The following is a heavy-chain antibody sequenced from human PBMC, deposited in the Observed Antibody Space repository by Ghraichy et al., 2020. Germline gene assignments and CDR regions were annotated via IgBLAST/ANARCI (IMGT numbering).Heavy chain of an antibody. J-gene: IGHJ3*02. Sequence: GGSLRLSCAVSGFTFSNYGMHWVHQAPGKGLEWVAVIWNDGSNKYYADSVKGRFTISRDNSKNTLYLQLNSLRAEDTAVYYCSRPLVGSYDAFDIWGQGTMVTVSS. V-gene: IGHV3-33*01. CDR2: IWNDGSNK. CDR1: GFTFSNYG. D-gene: IGHD3-10*01. CDR3: SRPLVGSYDAFDI.